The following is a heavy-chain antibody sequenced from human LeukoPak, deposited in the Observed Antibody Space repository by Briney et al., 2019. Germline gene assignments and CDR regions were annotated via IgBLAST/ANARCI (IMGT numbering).Heavy chain of an antibody. J-gene: IGHJ3*02. CDR3: AKVFYCRSTSCLKAFDI. CDR2: ISYDGSNK. CDR1: GFTFSSYG. D-gene: IGHD2-2*01. Sequence: GGSLRLSCAASGFTFSSYGMHWVRQAPGKGLEWVAVISYDGSNKYYADSVKGRFTISRDNSKNTLYLQMNSLRAEDTAVYYCAKVFYCRSTSCLKAFDIWGQGTMVTVSS. V-gene: IGHV3-30*18.